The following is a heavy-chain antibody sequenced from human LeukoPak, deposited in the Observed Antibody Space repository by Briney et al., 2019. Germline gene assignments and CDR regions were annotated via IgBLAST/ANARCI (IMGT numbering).Heavy chain of an antibody. CDR3: ARGARIRYSTQYYYYYYGMDV. CDR1: GFTFSDYY. CDR2: INHSGST. J-gene: IGHJ6*02. Sequence: GSLRLSCAASGFTFSDYYMSWIRQPPGKGLEWIGEINHSGSTNYNPSLKSRVTISVDTSKNQFSLKLSSVTAADTAVYYCARGARIRYSTQYYYYYYGMDVWGQGTTVTVSS. V-gene: IGHV4-34*01. D-gene: IGHD4-11*01.